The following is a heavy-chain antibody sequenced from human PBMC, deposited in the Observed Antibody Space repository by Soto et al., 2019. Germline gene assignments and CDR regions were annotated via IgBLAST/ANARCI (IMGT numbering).Heavy chain of an antibody. CDR3: ARGLYYYDSSGYWGY. CDR1: GYTFTSYD. D-gene: IGHD3-22*01. J-gene: IGHJ4*02. V-gene: IGHV1-58*02. CDR2: IVVGSGNT. Sequence: SVKVSCKASGYTFTSYDINWVRQARGQRLEWIGWIVVGSGNTNYAQKFQERVTITRDMSTSTAYMELRSLRDEDTAVYYCARGLYYYDSSGYWGYWGQGTLVTVSS.